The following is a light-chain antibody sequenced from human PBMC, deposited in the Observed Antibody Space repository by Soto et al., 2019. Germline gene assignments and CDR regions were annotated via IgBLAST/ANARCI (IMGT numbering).Light chain of an antibody. CDR2: GTS. CDR1: QSVSISY. V-gene: IGKV3-20*01. CDR3: QQYGGSPIT. Sequence: EIVLTQSPCTLSLSPGERATLSCRASQSVSISYLAWYQQKPGQAPRLLIYGTSSRATGVPDRFIGSGSGTDFTLTITRLEPEDFAVYYCQQYGGSPITFGLGTRLEIK. J-gene: IGKJ5*01.